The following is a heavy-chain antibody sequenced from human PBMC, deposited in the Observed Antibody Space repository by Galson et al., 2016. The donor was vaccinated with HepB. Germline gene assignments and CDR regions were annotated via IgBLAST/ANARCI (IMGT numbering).Heavy chain of an antibody. CDR1: GGSVTSSGLF. J-gene: IGHJ6*02. CDR2: IYFGNMYSDVRT. Sequence: SETLSLTCNVSGGSVTSSGLFWGWIRQSPGKGLEWIGSIYFGNMYSDVRTDYSPSLRRRLTISRDTSKTQFSLKLSSVTAADTAVYYCARHRYSSSWYRYGMDVWGQGTTVTVSS. V-gene: IGHV4-39*01. D-gene: IGHD6-13*01. CDR3: ARHRYSSSWYRYGMDV.